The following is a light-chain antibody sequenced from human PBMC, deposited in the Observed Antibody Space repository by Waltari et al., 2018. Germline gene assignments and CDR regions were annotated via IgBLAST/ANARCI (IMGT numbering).Light chain of an antibody. Sequence: EIVLTQSPATLSLSPGERATLSCRASQSVSSYLAWYQQKPGQAPRLLIYDASNRVTGIPARFSGSGSGTDFTLTISSLEPEDFAVYYCQQRSNWPRALTFGGGTKVEIK. CDR3: QQRSNWPRALT. CDR2: DAS. V-gene: IGKV3-11*01. J-gene: IGKJ4*01. CDR1: QSVSSY.